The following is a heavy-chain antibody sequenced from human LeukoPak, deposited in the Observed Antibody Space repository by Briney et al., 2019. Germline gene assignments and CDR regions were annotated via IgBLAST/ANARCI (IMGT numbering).Heavy chain of an antibody. D-gene: IGHD5-24*01. CDR2: ISGSGGST. Sequence: PGGPLRLSCAASGFTFSSYAMSWVRQAPGKGLEWVSAISGSGGSTYYADSVKGRFTISRDNSKNTLYLQMNSLRAEDTAVYYCAKVQWRRDGYNYPAFDYWGQGTLVTVSS. V-gene: IGHV3-23*01. CDR1: GFTFSSYA. J-gene: IGHJ4*02. CDR3: AKVQWRRDGYNYPAFDY.